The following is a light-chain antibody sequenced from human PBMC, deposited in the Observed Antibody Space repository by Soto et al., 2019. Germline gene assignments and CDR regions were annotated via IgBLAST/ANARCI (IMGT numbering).Light chain of an antibody. CDR2: EGS. Sequence: QSVLTQPASVSGSPGQSITISCTGTSSDVGSYNLVSWYQQHPGKAPKLMIYEGSKRPSGVSNRFSGSKSGNTASLTISGLQAEDEADYYCRSYPRTYTYVFGTGTKVTVL. CDR1: SSDVGSYNL. V-gene: IGLV2-23*01. CDR3: RSYPRTYTYV. J-gene: IGLJ1*01.